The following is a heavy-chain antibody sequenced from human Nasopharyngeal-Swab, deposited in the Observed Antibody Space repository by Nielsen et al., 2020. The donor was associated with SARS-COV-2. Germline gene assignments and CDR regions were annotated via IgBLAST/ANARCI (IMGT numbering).Heavy chain of an antibody. CDR1: GFTFDDYT. Sequence: GESLKISCAASGFTFDDYTMHWVSQAPGKGLEWVSLISWDGGSTYYADSVKGRFTISRDNSKNSLYLQMNSLRTEDTALYYCAMGLGYCSSTSCYAGNENYAMVVWGQGTTVTVSS. CDR3: AMGLGYCSSTSCYAGNENYAMVV. D-gene: IGHD2-2*01. J-gene: IGHJ6*02. V-gene: IGHV3-43*01. CDR2: ISWDGGST.